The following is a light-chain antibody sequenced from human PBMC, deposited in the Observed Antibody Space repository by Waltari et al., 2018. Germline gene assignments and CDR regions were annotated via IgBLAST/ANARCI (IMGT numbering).Light chain of an antibody. J-gene: IGKJ4*01. CDR2: DAS. V-gene: IGKV3-11*01. CDR3: QQRRYWPLT. CDR1: QSVGTY. Sequence: EIVLTQSPDILSFSPGERATLSCRASQSVGTYLAWYQQRPGQSPRLLIYDASYRAPGIPASFSGSGSETDFTLTISSLQPEDFAVYYCQQRRYWPLTFGGGTRVQI.